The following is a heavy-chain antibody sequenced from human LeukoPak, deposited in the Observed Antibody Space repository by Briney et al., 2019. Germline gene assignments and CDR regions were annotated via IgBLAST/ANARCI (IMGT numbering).Heavy chain of an antibody. D-gene: IGHD3-9*01. CDR2: ISSSSSYI. CDR3: ASLYDILTDFDY. CDR1: GFTFSSYS. Sequence: GGSLRLSCAASGFTFSSYSMNWVRQAPGKGLEWVSSISSSSSYIYYADSVKGRFTISRDNAKNSLYLQMNSLRAEDTAVYYCASLYDILTDFDYWGQGTLVTVSS. J-gene: IGHJ4*02. V-gene: IGHV3-21*01.